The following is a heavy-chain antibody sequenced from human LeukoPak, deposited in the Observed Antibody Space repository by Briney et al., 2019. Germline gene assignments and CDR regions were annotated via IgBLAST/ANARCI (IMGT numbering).Heavy chain of an antibody. V-gene: IGHV3-7*03. Sequence: GGSLRLSCAASGFTFSSYWMSWVRQAPGKGLEWVANIKQDGSEKYYVDSVKGRFTISRDNAKNSLYLQMNSLRAEDTAVYYCARVGLSWFGDPLDYWGQGTLVTVSS. J-gene: IGHJ4*02. CDR3: ARVGLSWFGDPLDY. CDR1: GFTFSSYW. CDR2: IKQDGSEK. D-gene: IGHD3-10*01.